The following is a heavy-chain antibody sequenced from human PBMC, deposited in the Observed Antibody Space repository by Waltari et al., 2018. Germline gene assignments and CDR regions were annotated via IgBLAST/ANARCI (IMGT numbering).Heavy chain of an antibody. CDR1: GFTFRDYY. V-gene: IGHV3-11*04. CDR2: RSGSGNTI. D-gene: IGHD4-17*01. J-gene: IGHJ3*01. CDR3: ARVGTFDSGDHDSFDV. Sequence: QVQLMQSGGGLVKPGGSLRLSCSASGFTFRDYYMTWIRQAPGKGLVWLSYRSGSGNTIYYADSVQGRFIMSRDNANNSLFLQMTSLGVEDTAVYFCARVGTFDSGDHDSFDVWGQGTMVTVSS.